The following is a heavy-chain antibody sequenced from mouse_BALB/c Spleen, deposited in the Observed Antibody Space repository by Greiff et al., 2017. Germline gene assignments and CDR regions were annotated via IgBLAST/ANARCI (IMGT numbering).Heavy chain of an antibody. V-gene: IGHV5-17*02. CDR1: GFTFSSFG. CDR3: ARPPIYYDYDGFAY. J-gene: IGHJ3*01. Sequence: EVHLVESGGGLVQPGGSRKLSCAASGFTFSSFGMHWVRQAPEKGLEWVAYISSGSSTIYYADTVKGRFTISRDNPKNTLFLHMTSLRSEDTAMYYCARPPIYYDYDGFAYWGQGTLVTVSA. CDR2: ISSGSSTI. D-gene: IGHD2-4*01.